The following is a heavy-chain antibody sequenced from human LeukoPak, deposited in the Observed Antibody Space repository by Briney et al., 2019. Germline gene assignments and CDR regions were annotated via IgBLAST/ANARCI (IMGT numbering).Heavy chain of an antibody. CDR3: ARDRGELVN. D-gene: IGHD1-26*01. J-gene: IGHJ4*02. CDR2: IKEDGSET. CDR1: GFTFSGHW. Sequence: GGSLRLSCAASGFTFSGHWMSWVRQAPGKGLEWVGNIKEDGSETRYGDSLKGRITISRDNAKNSLYLQMNSLRGEDTAVYYCARDRGELVNWGQGTQVTVSS. V-gene: IGHV3-7*01.